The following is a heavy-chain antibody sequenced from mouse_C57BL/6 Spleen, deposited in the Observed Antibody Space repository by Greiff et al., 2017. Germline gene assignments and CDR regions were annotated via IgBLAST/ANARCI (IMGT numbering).Heavy chain of an antibody. CDR1: GYTFTSYW. CDR3: ARRRVYYDYDDYAMDD. D-gene: IGHD2-4*01. V-gene: IGHV1-69*01. J-gene: IGHJ4*01. Sequence: QVQLQQPGAELVKPGASVKLSCKASGYTFTSYWMHWVKQRPGQGLEWIGEIDPSDSYTNYNQKFKGKSTLTVDKSSSPAYMQLSSLTSEDSAVYYCARRRVYYDYDDYAMDDWGQGTSVTAAS. CDR2: IDPSDSYT.